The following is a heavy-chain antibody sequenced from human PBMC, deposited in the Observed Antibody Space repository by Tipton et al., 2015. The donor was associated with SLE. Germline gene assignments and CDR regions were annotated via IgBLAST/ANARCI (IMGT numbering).Heavy chain of an antibody. CDR1: GGSFSGNY. V-gene: IGHV4-34*01. J-gene: IGHJ4*02. CDR3: AKAPDY. Sequence: TLSLTCAVYGGSFSGNYWIWIRQPPGRGLEWIGSLYNSGSTYYNPSLKSRVTISVDPSKRQFSLNLSSVTAADTAIYYCAKAPDYWGQGTLVTVSS. CDR2: LYNSGST.